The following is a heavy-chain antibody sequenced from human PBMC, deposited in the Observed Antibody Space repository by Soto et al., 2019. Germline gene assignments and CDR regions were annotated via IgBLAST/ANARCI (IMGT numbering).Heavy chain of an antibody. V-gene: IGHV5-10-1*01. Sequence: PGESLKISCKGSGYSFTSYWISWVRQMPGKGLEWMGRIDPSDSYTNYSPSFQGHVTISADKSISTAYLQWSSLKASDTAMYYCARHDSSGGNDEANGMDVWGQGTTVTVSS. J-gene: IGHJ6*02. CDR2: IDPSDSYT. D-gene: IGHD6-19*01. CDR3: ARHDSSGGNDEANGMDV. CDR1: GYSFTSYW.